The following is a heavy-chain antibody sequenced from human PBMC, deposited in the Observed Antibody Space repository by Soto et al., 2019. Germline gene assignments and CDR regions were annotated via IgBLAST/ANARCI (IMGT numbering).Heavy chain of an antibody. CDR3: ARPPPGAYSRSWYEFDP. CDR1: GGSISSSSYY. Sequence: PSETLSLTCTVSGGSISSSSYYWGWIRQPPGKGLEWIGSIYYSGSTYYNPSLKSRVTISVDTSKNQFSLKLSSVTAADTAVYYCARPPPGAYSRSWYEFDPWGQGTLVT. J-gene: IGHJ5*02. V-gene: IGHV4-39*01. D-gene: IGHD6-13*01. CDR2: IYYSGST.